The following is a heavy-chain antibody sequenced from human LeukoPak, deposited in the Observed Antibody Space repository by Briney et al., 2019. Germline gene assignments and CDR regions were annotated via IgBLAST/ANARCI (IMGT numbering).Heavy chain of an antibody. J-gene: IGHJ6*03. D-gene: IGHD3-22*01. CDR1: GFTFSSYS. Sequence: GGSLRLSCAASGFTFSSYSMNWVRQAPGKGLEWVSSISSSSSYIYYADSVKGRFTISRDNAKNSLYLQMNSLRAEDTAVYYCARDRSYYDSSGYYYYYYYMDVWGKGTTVTVSS. CDR3: ARDRSYYDSSGYYYYYYYMDV. CDR2: ISSSSSYI. V-gene: IGHV3-21*01.